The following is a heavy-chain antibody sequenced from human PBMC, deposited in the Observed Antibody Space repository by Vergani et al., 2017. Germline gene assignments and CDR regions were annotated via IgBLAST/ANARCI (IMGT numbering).Heavy chain of an antibody. CDR3: ARLHNSGAPYLYY. V-gene: IGHV4-38-2*01. CDR2: IYHSGST. J-gene: IGHJ4*02. Sequence: QVQLQESGPGLVKPSETLSLTCAVSGYSISSCYYWGWIRQPPGKGLEWIGSIYHSGSTYYNPSLKSRVTISVDTSKNQFSLKLSYVTAAATAMYYCARLHNSGAPYLYYWGQGTLLTVSS. D-gene: IGHD5-12*01. CDR1: GYSISSCYY.